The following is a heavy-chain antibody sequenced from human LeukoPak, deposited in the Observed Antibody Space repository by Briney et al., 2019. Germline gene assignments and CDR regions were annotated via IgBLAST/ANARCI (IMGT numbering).Heavy chain of an antibody. CDR3: ARVLYGYQLDY. Sequence: SETLSLTCTVSGDSISNTYYYWGWIRQPPGKGLECIGTIYESGITYYSPSLKSRVTISLDTSKNQFSLKVTSVTAADTAVYYCARVLYGYQLDYWGQGTLVTVSS. D-gene: IGHD5-18*01. CDR2: IYESGIT. CDR1: GDSISNTYYY. J-gene: IGHJ4*02. V-gene: IGHV4-39*07.